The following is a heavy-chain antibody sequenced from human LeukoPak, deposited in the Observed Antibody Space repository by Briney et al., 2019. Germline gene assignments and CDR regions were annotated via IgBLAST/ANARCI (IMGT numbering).Heavy chain of an antibody. J-gene: IGHJ4*02. CDR2: IYYSGST. D-gene: IGHD5-18*01. CDR3: ARVSTGYSYGSTSFDY. Sequence: SETLSLTCTVSGCSVSSGSYYWSWIRQPPGKGLEWIGYIYYSGSTNYNPSLKSRVTISVDTSENQFSLKLSSVTAADTAVYYCARVSTGYSYGSTSFDYWGQGTLVTVSS. V-gene: IGHV4-61*01. CDR1: GCSVSSGSYY.